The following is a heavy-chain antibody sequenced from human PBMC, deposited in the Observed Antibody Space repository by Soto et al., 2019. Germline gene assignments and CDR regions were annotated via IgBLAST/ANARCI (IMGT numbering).Heavy chain of an antibody. V-gene: IGHV1-2*04. J-gene: IGHJ6*02. CDR1: GYTFTGYY. D-gene: IGHD6-13*01. CDR3: ARDHDRIAAAGTFYYYYGMDV. CDR2: INPNSGGT. Sequence: ASVKVSCKASGYTFTGYYMHWVRQAPGQGLEWMGWINPNSGGTNYAQKFQGWVTMTRDTSISTAYMELSRLRSDDTAVYYCARDHDRIAAAGTFYYYYGMDVWGQGTTVTVSS.